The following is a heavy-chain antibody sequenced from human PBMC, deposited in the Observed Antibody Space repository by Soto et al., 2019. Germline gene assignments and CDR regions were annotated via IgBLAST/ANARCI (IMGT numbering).Heavy chain of an antibody. V-gene: IGHV4-34*01. CDR1: GTAFRVSY. J-gene: IGHJ4*02. D-gene: IGHD4-4*01. CDR3: ARGLSTVTAYYFDY. Sequence: PSDFLPLTFINCGTAFRVSYRSWIRQPPGKGLEWIGEINHSGSTNYNPSLKSRVTISVDTSKNQFSLKLSSVTAADTAVYYCARGLSTVTAYYFDYWGQG. CDR2: INHSGST.